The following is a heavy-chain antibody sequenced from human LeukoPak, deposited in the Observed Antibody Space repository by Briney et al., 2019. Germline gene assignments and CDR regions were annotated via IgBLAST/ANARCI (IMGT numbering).Heavy chain of an antibody. CDR2: IKQDGSEK. V-gene: IGHV3-7*01. J-gene: IGHJ4*02. CDR3: ASAPHDY. Sequence: PGGSLRLSCAASGFTFSSYGMSWVRQAPGKGLEWVANIKQDGSEKYYVDSVKGRFTISRDNAKNSLYLQMNSLRAEDTAVYYCASAPHDYWGQGTLVTVSS. CDR1: GFTFSSYG.